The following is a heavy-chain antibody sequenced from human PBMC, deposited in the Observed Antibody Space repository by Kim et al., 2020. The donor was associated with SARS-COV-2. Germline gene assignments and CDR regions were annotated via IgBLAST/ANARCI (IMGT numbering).Heavy chain of an antibody. CDR2: IYYSGST. V-gene: IGHV4-39*01. D-gene: IGHD6-13*01. Sequence: SETLSLTCTVSGGSISSSSYYWGWIRQPPGKGLEWIGSIYYSGSTYYNPSLKSRVTISVDTSKNQFSLKLSSGTAADTAVYYCARRGYSSSWYEYWGQGTLVTVSS. CDR3: ARRGYSSSWYEY. J-gene: IGHJ4*02. CDR1: GGSISSSSYY.